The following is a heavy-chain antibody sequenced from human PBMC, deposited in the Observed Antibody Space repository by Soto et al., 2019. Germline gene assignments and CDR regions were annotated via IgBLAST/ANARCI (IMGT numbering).Heavy chain of an antibody. V-gene: IGHV4-34*01. J-gene: IGHJ4*02. D-gene: IGHD6-19*01. CDR1: GGSFSGYY. CDR2: INHSGST. CDR3: ARGHKQWLVRFDY. Sequence: SETLSLTCAVYGGSFSGYYWSWIRQPPGKGLEWIGEINHSGSTNYNPSLKSRVTISVDTSKNQFSLKLSSVTAADTAVYYCARGHKQWLVRFDYWGQGTLVNVSS.